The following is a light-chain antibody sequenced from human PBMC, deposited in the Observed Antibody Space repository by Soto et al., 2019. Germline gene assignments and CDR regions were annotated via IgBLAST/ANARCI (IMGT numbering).Light chain of an antibody. CDR1: QSVSSN. CDR3: QQYNTWPWT. CDR2: GAS. J-gene: IGKJ1*01. V-gene: IGKV3-15*01. Sequence: EIVMTQAPAAPSVSPGERATLSCRASQSVSSNLAWYQQKPGQAPRLLIYGASTRATAIPARFSGSGSGTEFTLTISSLQYEDFAVYYCQQYNTWPWTFGQETKVDIK.